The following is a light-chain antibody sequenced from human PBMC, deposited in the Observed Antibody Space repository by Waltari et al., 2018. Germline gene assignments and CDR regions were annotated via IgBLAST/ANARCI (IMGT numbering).Light chain of an antibody. CDR3: QASYTTPYS. J-gene: IGKJ2*03. Sequence: DLQMTQSPSSLSASVGDRVTISCRASKNIRSYLSWYQQKPGRAPKLVIYAASTLQSGVPSRFSGSGAGTNFTLTITSLQAEDFATYFCQASYTTPYSFGQGTKVEIK. V-gene: IGKV1-39*01. CDR1: KNIRSY. CDR2: AAS.